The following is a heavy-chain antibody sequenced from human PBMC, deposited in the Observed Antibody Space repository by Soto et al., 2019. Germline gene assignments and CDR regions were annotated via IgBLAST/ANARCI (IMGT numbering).Heavy chain of an antibody. Sequence: QVHLVQSGAEVKKPGASVKVSCKASGYTFTRNHMHWVRQAPGQGLEWMGFINVATGNTRYSRKFQGRLILTRDTSASTTHLDLSGLTTDDTAVYYCARDGNFASLAAIAYWGQGTPLTVSS. CDR3: ARDGNFASLAAIAY. CDR2: INVATGNT. J-gene: IGHJ4*02. V-gene: IGHV1-3*01. CDR1: GYTFTRNH. D-gene: IGHD3-16*02.